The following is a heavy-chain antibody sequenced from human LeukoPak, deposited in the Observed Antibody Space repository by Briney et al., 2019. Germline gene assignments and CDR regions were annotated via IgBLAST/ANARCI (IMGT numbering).Heavy chain of an antibody. V-gene: IGHV3-30*04. CDR1: GFTFSSYA. CDR2: ISYDGSNK. J-gene: IGHJ4*02. Sequence: PGGSLRLSCAASGFTFSSYAMHWVRQAPGKGLEWVAVISYDGSNKYYADSVKGRFTISRDNSKNTLYLQMNSLRAEDTAVYYCAKVGYYDSSGYPPDYWGQGTLVTVSS. CDR3: AKVGYYDSSGYPPDY. D-gene: IGHD3-22*01.